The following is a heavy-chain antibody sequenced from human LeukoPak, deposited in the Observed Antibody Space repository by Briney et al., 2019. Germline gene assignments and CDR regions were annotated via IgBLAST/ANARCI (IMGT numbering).Heavy chain of an antibody. D-gene: IGHD2-2*01. J-gene: IGHJ5*02. CDR3: ARAPVYCSSTSCYHNWFDP. CDR1: GGSISSYY. V-gene: IGHV4-4*07. CDR2: IYTSGST. Sequence: SETLSLTCTVSGGSISSYYWSWIRQPAGKGLEWIGRIYTSGSTNYNPSLKSRVTMSVDTTKNQFSLKLSSVTAADTAVYYCARAPVYCSSTSCYHNWFDPWGQGTLVTVSS.